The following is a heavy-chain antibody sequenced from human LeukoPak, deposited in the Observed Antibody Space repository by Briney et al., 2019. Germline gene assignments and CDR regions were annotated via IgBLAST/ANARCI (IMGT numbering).Heavy chain of an antibody. CDR3: ARDLWISHTTAAPNDY. CDR2: VSYDGSNK. V-gene: IGHV3-30-3*01. J-gene: IGHJ4*02. Sequence: GGSLRLSCAASGFVFSSYAMNWVRQAPGKGLEWVAFVSYDGSNKYYADSVKGRFTISRDNSKNTLYLQMNSLRAEDTAVYYCARDLWISHTTAAPNDYWGQGTLVTVSS. CDR1: GFVFSSYA. D-gene: IGHD6-25*01.